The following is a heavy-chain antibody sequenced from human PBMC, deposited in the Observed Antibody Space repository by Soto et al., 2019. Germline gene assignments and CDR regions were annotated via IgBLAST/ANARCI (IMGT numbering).Heavy chain of an antibody. D-gene: IGHD3-10*01. Sequence: PGGSLRLSCAASGFTFSSYAMSWVRQAPGKGLEWVSAISGSGGSTYYADSVKGRFTISRDNSKNTLYLQMNSLRAEDTAVYYCAKAPSYAFSERYFDYWGQGTLVTVSS. CDR2: ISGSGGST. J-gene: IGHJ4*02. V-gene: IGHV3-23*01. CDR3: AKAPSYAFSERYFDY. CDR1: GFTFSSYA.